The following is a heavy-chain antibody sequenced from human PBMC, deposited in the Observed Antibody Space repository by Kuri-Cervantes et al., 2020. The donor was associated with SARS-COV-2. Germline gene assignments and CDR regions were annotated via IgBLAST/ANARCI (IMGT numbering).Heavy chain of an antibody. J-gene: IGHJ4*02. CDR2: IYHSGAT. CDR3: ARDRYFDYLRVNFFDY. D-gene: IGHD3-9*01. V-gene: IGHV4-30-2*01. CDR1: GGSISSVGYS. Sequence: SCGVSGGSISSVGYSWNWIRQPPGKGLEWIGYIYHSGATLYNPSVKSRVTMSIDKSKNQFSLKLRSVTAADTAVYYYARDRYFDYLRVNFFDYWGQGSLVTVSS.